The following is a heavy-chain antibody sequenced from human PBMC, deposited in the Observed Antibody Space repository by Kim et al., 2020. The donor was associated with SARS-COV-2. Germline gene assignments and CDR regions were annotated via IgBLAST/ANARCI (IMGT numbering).Heavy chain of an antibody. Sequence: YAEPVKGRFTISRDNAKNSLYLQMNSLRADDTALYYCTRSADPGIAAAGDYWGQGTLVTVSS. V-gene: IGHV3-20*03. D-gene: IGHD6-13*01. CDR3: TRSADPGIAAAGDY. J-gene: IGHJ4*02.